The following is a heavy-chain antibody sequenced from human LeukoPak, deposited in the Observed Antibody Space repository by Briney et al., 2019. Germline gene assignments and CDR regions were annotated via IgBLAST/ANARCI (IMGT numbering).Heavy chain of an antibody. Sequence: GGSLRLSCVGSGFVVTSFGMSWVRQAPGKGPEWVANIKEDGREKYYVDSVKGRFTISRDNAKNSLDLQMNNLRVEDTAVYYCATSQTTSGRYGNAFDIWGQGTTVTVAS. V-gene: IGHV3-7*01. CDR2: IKEDGREK. J-gene: IGHJ3*02. CDR3: ATSQTTSGRYGNAFDI. D-gene: IGHD6-19*01. CDR1: GFVVTSFG.